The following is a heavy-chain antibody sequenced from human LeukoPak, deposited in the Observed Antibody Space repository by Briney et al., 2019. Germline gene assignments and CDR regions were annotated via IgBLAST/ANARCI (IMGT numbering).Heavy chain of an antibody. CDR3: ASAESEGWFDP. Sequence: GGSLRLSRAASGFTFSSYSMNWVRQAPGKGLEWVSSISSSSSYIYYADSVKGRFTISRDNAKNSLYLQMNSLRAEDTAVYYCASAESEGWFDPWGQGTLVTVSS. CDR1: GFTFSSYS. CDR2: ISSSSSYI. J-gene: IGHJ5*02. V-gene: IGHV3-21*01.